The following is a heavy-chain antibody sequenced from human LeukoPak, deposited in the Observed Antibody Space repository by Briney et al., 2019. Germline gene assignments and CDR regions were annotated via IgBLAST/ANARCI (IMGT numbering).Heavy chain of an antibody. Sequence: SETLSLTCTVSGGSISSYYWSWIRQPPGKGLEWIGYIYYSGSTNYNPSLKTRVTISVDTSKNQFSLKLSSVTAAGTAVYYCARARGYDFWSGYKGYYFDYWGQGTLVTVSS. CDR3: ARARGYDFWSGYKGYYFDY. CDR1: GGSISSYY. CDR2: IYYSGST. V-gene: IGHV4-59*12. J-gene: IGHJ4*02. D-gene: IGHD3-3*01.